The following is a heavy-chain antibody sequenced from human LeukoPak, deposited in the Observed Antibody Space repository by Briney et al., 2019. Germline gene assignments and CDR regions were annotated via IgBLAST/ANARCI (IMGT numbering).Heavy chain of an antibody. Sequence: GGSLRLSCAASGFTFSNYAMSWVRQAPGKGLEWVSAINGNGDDAYYAESVRGRFTISRDKSKTTLYLQMNRLSAEDTAVYFCARENPHNDYWGQGTLVTVSS. J-gene: IGHJ4*02. V-gene: IGHV3-23*01. CDR1: GFTFSNYA. CDR2: INGNGDDA. CDR3: ARENPHNDY.